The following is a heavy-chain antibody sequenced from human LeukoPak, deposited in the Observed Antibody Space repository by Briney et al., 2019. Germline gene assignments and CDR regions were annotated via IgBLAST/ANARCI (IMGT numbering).Heavy chain of an antibody. J-gene: IGHJ4*02. Sequence: GGSLRLSCAASGFDFSTYAINWVRQAPGKGLEWVSTISGSGDNTYYADSVKGRFTISRDNSKSTLCLQLNSLRVEDTAVYYCAKGRGYCSGGSCYSDYWGQGTLVTVSS. CDR1: GFDFSTYA. D-gene: IGHD2-15*01. CDR3: AKGRGYCSGGSCYSDY. CDR2: ISGSGDNT. V-gene: IGHV3-23*01.